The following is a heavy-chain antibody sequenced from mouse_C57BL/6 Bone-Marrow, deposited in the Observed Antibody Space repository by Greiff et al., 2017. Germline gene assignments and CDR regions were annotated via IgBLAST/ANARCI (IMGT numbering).Heavy chain of an antibody. CDR3: ARNKSNYGYFDV. CDR1: GFSLTSYG. Sequence: QVQLKQSGPGLVQPSQSLSITCTVSGFSLTSYGVHWVRQSPGKGLEWLGVIWSGGITDYNAAFISRLSISKDNSKSQVFFKMNSLQADDTAIYYCARNKSNYGYFDVWGTGTTVTVSS. V-gene: IGHV2-2*01. CDR2: IWSGGIT. J-gene: IGHJ1*03. D-gene: IGHD1-3*01.